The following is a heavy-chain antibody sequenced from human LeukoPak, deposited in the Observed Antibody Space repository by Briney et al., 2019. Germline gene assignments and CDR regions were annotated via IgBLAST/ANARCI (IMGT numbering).Heavy chain of an antibody. D-gene: IGHD5-18*01. CDR2: IIPIFGTA. CDR1: GGTFSSYA. J-gene: IGHJ4*02. CDR3: AREDSYGSLTFDY. Sequence: SVKVSCKACGGTFSSYAISWVRQAPGQGLEWMGGIIPIFGTANYAQKFQGRVTITTDESTSTAYMELSSLRSEDTAVYYCAREDSYGSLTFDYWGQGTLVTVSS. V-gene: IGHV1-69*05.